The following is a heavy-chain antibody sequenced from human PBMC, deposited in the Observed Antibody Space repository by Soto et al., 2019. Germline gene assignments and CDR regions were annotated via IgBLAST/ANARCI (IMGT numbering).Heavy chain of an antibody. CDR2: IYSGGST. J-gene: IGHJ6*02. CDR1: GFTVSSNY. D-gene: IGHD3-10*01. CDR3: AREATTTVWFGQRRYYYYGMDV. Sequence: EVQLVESGGGLIQPGGSLRLSCAASGFTVSSNYMSWVRQAPGKGLEWVSVIYSGGSTYYADSVKGRFTISRDNSKNTLYLQMNNLRAEDTAVYYCAREATTTVWFGQRRYYYYGMDVWGQGTTVTVSS. V-gene: IGHV3-53*01.